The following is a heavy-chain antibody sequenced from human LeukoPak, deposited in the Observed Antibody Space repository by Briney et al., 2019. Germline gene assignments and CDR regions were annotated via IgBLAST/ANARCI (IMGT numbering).Heavy chain of an antibody. Sequence: GGSLRLSCAASGFTFSSYAMSWVRQAPGKGLEWVSAISGSGGSTYYADSVKGRFTISRDNSKNTLYLQMNSLRAEDTAVYYCAKDQISSWYFAPFDYWGQGTLVTVSS. J-gene: IGHJ4*02. CDR3: AKDQISSWYFAPFDY. D-gene: IGHD6-13*01. V-gene: IGHV3-23*01. CDR2: ISGSGGST. CDR1: GFTFSSYA.